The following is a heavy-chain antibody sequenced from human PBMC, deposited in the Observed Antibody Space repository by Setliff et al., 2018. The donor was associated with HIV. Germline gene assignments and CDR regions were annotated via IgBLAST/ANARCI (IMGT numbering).Heavy chain of an antibody. CDR1: GFTFSSYN. CDR2: ISSSSGTI. J-gene: IGHJ4*02. CDR3: ARDVSWRVRTYIDY. V-gene: IGHV3-48*04. D-gene: IGHD3-3*01. Sequence: GGSLRLSCAASGFTFSSYNMNWVRQVPGKGLEWVSFISSSSGTIYYADSVKGRFTISRDNAKNSLYLQMNSLTAEDTAVYYCARDVSWRVRTYIDYWGQGALVTVSS.